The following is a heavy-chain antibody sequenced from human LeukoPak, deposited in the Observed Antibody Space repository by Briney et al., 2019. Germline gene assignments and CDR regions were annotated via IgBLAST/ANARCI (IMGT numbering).Heavy chain of an antibody. CDR1: GFPFNAYW. CDR2: IRQDGDTK. CDR3: ARVYSYGQDFDY. J-gene: IGHJ4*02. Sequence: PGGSLRLSCAASGFPFNAYWMTWVRQAPGKGLEWVANIRQDGDTKYYVDSVKGRFTISRDNAKNSLYLQMNSLRAEDTAVYYCARVYSYGQDFDYWGQGTLVTVSS. V-gene: IGHV3-7*03. D-gene: IGHD5-18*01.